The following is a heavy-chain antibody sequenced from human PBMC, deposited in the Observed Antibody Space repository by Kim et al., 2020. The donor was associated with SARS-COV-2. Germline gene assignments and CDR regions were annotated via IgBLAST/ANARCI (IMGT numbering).Heavy chain of an antibody. D-gene: IGHD6-13*01. CDR2: IYYSGST. J-gene: IGHJ6*02. CDR1: GGSISSYY. Sequence: SETLSLTCTVSGGSISSYYWSWIRQPPGKGLEWIGYIYYSGSTNYNPSLKSRVTISVDTSKNQFSLKLSSVTAADTAVYYCARTIEAAYYYGMDVWGQGTTVTVSS. CDR3: ARTIEAAYYYGMDV. V-gene: IGHV4-59*08.